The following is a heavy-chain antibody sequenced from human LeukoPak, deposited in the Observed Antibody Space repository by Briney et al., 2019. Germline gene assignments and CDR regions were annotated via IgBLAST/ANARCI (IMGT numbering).Heavy chain of an antibody. CDR2: IYYSGST. Sequence: SETLSLTCTVSGGSISSSSYYWGWIRQPPGKGLEWIGSIYYSGSTNYNPSLKSRVTISVDRSKNQFSLKLNSVTAADTAVYYCARDGVGGPYSSGWYTGFDYWGQGTLVTVSS. CDR3: ARDGVGGPYSSGWYTGFDY. V-gene: IGHV4-39*07. D-gene: IGHD6-19*01. CDR1: GGSISSSSYY. J-gene: IGHJ4*02.